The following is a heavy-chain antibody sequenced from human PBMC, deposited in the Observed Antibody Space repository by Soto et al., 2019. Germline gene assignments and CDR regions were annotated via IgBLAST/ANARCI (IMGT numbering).Heavy chain of an antibody. CDR3: ARDVSPVSSGYYLDAFDI. Sequence: EVQLVESGGGLDQPGGSLRLSCAASGFTFGNYWMTWVRQAPGKGLEWVANIKGDGSAKSYLDSVRGRFTVSRDNAENSLFLQMNILRAEDTALYYCARDVSPVSSGYYLDAFDIWGQGTMVTVS. CDR1: GFTFGNYW. V-gene: IGHV3-7*05. J-gene: IGHJ3*02. CDR2: IKGDGSAK. D-gene: IGHD6-25*01.